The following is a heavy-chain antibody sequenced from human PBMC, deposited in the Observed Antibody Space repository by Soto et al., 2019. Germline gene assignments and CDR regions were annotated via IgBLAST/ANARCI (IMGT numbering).Heavy chain of an antibody. J-gene: IGHJ6*02. D-gene: IGHD6-13*01. CDR3: AAEIAAAKGDINYYYGMDV. V-gene: IGHV1-46*01. CDR1: GYTFTSYY. CDR2: INPSGGST. Sequence: ASVKVSCTASGYTFTSYYMHWVRQAPGQGLEWMGIINPSGGSTSYAQKFQGRVTMTRDTSTSTVYMELSSLRSEDTAVYYCAAEIAAAKGDINYYYGMDVWGQGTTVTVSS.